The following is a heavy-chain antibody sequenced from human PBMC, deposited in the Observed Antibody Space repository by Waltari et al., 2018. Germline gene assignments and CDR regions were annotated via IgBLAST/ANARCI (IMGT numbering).Heavy chain of an antibody. CDR1: GYNFSDYY. Sequence: EVQLRQSGAELRKPGTPVKISCKAYGYNFSDYYIHWVQQAPGKGLQWVGLVSPYNGQAISSEKFHARVAITADTSSATAYLALISLTSEDTAVFYCAASLGDNTSASRPFHLWGQGTVITVSS. V-gene: IGHV1-69-2*01. CDR3: AASLGDNTSASRPFHL. J-gene: IGHJ3*01. D-gene: IGHD3-10*01. CDR2: VSPYNGQA.